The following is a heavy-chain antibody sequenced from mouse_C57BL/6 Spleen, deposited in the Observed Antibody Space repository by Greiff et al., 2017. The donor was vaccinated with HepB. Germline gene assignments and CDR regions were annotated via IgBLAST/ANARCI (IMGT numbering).Heavy chain of an antibody. J-gene: IGHJ2*01. V-gene: IGHV14-3*01. Sequence: VQLKESVAELVRPGASVKLSCTASGFNIKNTYMHWVKQRPEQGLEWIGRIDPANGNTKYAPKFQGKATITADTSSNTAYLQLSSLTSEDTAIYECARDYGRSYDYIDDGGQGTTLTVSS. CDR1: GFNIKNTY. CDR3: ARDYGRSYDYIDD. CDR2: IDPANGNT. D-gene: IGHD1-1*01.